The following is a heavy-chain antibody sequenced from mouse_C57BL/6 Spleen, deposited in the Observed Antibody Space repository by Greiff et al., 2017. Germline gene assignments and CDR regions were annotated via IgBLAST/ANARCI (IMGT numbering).Heavy chain of an antibody. CDR3: ARIRYGRRPYY. J-gene: IGHJ2*01. Sequence: VQLQQSGPELVKPGASVKMSCKASGYTFTDYYMHWVKQSHGKSLDWIGYIKPNNGGNGYNQKFKGKATLTVDKSSSTAYMERRILTYEDSAVYYCARIRYGRRPYYWGQGTTLTVSS. CDR2: IKPNNGGN. CDR1: GYTFTDYY. V-gene: IGHV1-34*01. D-gene: IGHD1-1*01.